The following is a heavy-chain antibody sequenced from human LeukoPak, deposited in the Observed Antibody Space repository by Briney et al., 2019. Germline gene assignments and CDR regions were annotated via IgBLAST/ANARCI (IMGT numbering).Heavy chain of an antibody. CDR1: GFTFGDYA. CDR3: AKEEAVISMGDRGAFDI. D-gene: IGHD3-16*01. Sequence: PGGSLRLSCAASGFTFGDYAMHWVRQAPGKGLEWVSGISWNSGSIGYADSVKGRFTISRDNAKNSLYLQMNSLRAEDTALYYCAKEEAVISMGDRGAFDIWGQGTMVTVSS. V-gene: IGHV3-9*01. J-gene: IGHJ3*02. CDR2: ISWNSGSI.